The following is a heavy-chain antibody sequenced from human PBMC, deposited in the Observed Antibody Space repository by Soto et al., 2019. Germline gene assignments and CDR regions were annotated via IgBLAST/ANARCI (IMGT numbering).Heavy chain of an antibody. V-gene: IGHV4-39*02. CDR2: IYYSGTT. D-gene: IGHD3-10*01. CDR3: ARRGGTMVRGNAFDI. J-gene: IGHJ3*02. Sequence: QLQLQESGPGLVKPSETLSLTCSVSGGSISSSSYYWGWIRQPPGKGLEWIGGIYYSGTTFYNPSLKSRVTLSIDTSKNHFSLKLSSVTAAYTAVYYCARRGGTMVRGNAFDIWGQGTMVTVSS. CDR1: GGSISSSSYY.